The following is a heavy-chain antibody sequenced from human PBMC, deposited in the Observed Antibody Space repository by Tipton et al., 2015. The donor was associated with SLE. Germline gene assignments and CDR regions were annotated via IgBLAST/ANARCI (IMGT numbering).Heavy chain of an antibody. V-gene: IGHV4-39*07. CDR1: GVSVSSGSYY. CDR3: ARGVAGYYFYYYLDV. CDR2: INHSGFT. D-gene: IGHD6-19*01. Sequence: TLSLTCTVSGVSVSSGSYYWSWVRQSPGKGLEWIGSINHSGFTNYKPSLKSRVTMAADTSTNQLSLKLSSVTAADTAVYYCARGVAGYYFYYYLDVWGSGTAVTVSS. J-gene: IGHJ6*03.